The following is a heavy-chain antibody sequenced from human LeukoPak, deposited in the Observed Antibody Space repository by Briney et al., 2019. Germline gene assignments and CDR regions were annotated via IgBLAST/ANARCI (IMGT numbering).Heavy chain of an antibody. Sequence: GGSLRLSCAASGFTFSNYAMIWVRQAPGQGLERVSAIRSGGSAKYADPVKARFTISRDNSKNTLYLQMNSLRAEDTALYFCARDPNGDYIGAFDFLGQGTVVTVSS. V-gene: IGHV3-23*01. CDR3: ARDPNGDYIGAFDF. CDR2: IRSGGSA. D-gene: IGHD4-17*01. CDR1: GFTFSNYA. J-gene: IGHJ3*01.